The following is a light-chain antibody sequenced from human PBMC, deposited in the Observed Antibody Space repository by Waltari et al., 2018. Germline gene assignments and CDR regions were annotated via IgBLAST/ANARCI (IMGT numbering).Light chain of an antibody. Sequence: EIVMMQSPATLSVSTGERATLSCSASQSVSSTLAGYQQKPGQAPRLLIYGASTRATGIPARFSGSGSGTEFTLTISSLQSEDFAVYYCQQYNNWPPITFGQGTRLEIK. CDR3: QQYNNWPPIT. CDR1: QSVSST. J-gene: IGKJ5*01. V-gene: IGKV3D-15*01. CDR2: GAS.